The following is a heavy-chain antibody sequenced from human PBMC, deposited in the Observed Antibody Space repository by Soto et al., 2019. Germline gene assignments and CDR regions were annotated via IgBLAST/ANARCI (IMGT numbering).Heavy chain of an antibody. V-gene: IGHV4-34*01. Sequence: QVQLQQWGAGPFRPLETLSLTCGVSGGSFSGYYWAWIRQSPGKGLEWIGEINDRGSINYNPSLKSRVSSSVDTSKNHYSLNLRSVTAADTAVYYCARESHDILTGPPWVWYFDLWGRGTLVTVSS. J-gene: IGHJ2*01. CDR3: ARESHDILTGPPWVWYFDL. CDR2: INDRGSI. D-gene: IGHD3-9*01. CDR1: GGSFSGYY.